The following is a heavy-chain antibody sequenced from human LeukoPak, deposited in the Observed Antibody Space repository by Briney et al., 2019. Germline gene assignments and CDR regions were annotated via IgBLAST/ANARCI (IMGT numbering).Heavy chain of an antibody. Sequence: GGSLRLSCAASGFTFSNYAMIWVRQAPGKGLEWVSATSATGGSTYYADSVKGRFTISRDNSKKTLYLQMNSLTVEDTAVYYCARGGLDWLLYSQFDYWGQGTLVTASS. D-gene: IGHD3-9*01. J-gene: IGHJ4*02. V-gene: IGHV3-23*01. CDR3: ARGGLDWLLYSQFDY. CDR2: TSATGGST. CDR1: GFTFSNYA.